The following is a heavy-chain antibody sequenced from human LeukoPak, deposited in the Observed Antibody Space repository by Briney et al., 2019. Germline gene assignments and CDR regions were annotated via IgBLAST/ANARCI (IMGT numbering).Heavy chain of an antibody. J-gene: IGHJ4*02. V-gene: IGHV4-4*02. CDR2: IYHSGST. CDR3: ATLGDDRITPVDY. Sequence: SETLSLTCAVSGGSISSSNWWSWVRQPPGKGLEWIGEIYHSGSTNYNPSLKSPVIISVDTSKNQFSLRLSSVTAADTAVYYCATLGDDRITPVDYWGQGTLVTVSS. D-gene: IGHD5-12*01. CDR1: GGSISSSNW.